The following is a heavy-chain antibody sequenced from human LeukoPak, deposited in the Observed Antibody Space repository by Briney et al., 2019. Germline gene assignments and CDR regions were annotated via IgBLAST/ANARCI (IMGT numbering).Heavy chain of an antibody. Sequence: ASVKVSCKASGYTFTAHYIHWVRQAPGQGLEWMGWINTNTGNPTYAQGFTGRFVFSLDTSVSTAYLQISSLKAEDTAVYYCARDQGYYDSSGYSYWGQGTLVTVSS. CDR1: GYTFTAHY. CDR3: ARDQGYYDSSGYSY. CDR2: INTNTGNP. J-gene: IGHJ4*02. D-gene: IGHD3-22*01. V-gene: IGHV7-4-1*02.